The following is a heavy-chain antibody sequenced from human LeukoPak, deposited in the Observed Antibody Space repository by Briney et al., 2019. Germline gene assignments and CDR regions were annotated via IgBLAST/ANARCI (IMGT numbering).Heavy chain of an antibody. J-gene: IGHJ5*02. CDR3: ARHSGSGSLSRPFDP. V-gene: IGHV4-39*02. CDR2: VYYTGST. CDR1: GDSVTSGGFY. Sequence: PSETLSLTCTVSGDSVTSGGFYWAWLRQPPGKGLEWIATVYYTGSTYYNPSLKSRVTIFIDTSKNHFSLKLRSVVAPDTAVYYCARHSGSGSLSRPFDPWGQGTLVTVSS. D-gene: IGHD3-10*01.